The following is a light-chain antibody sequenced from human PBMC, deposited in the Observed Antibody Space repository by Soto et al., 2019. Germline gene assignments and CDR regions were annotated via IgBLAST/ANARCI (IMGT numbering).Light chain of an antibody. CDR3: QQSYTTPRT. Sequence: DIQMTQSPSSLSASVGDGVTITCRASQSISSYLNWYQQKPGKAPKLLIYAASSLQSGVPSRFSGNGSGRDFTLTISSLQPEDFATYYCQQSYTTPRTFGQGTRVEIK. J-gene: IGKJ1*01. CDR2: AAS. CDR1: QSISSY. V-gene: IGKV1-39*01.